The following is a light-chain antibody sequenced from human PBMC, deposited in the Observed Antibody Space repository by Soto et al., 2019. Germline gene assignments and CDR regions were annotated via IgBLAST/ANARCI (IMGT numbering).Light chain of an antibody. CDR1: QDIRGW. CDR3: QHYNSYSEA. V-gene: IGKV1D-16*01. J-gene: IGKJ1*01. CDR2: GAS. Sequence: DIQMTQSPPSLSASVGDRVTIICRASQDIRGWLAWYQKKPGKGPKLLIHGASNLQSGVPSRFSGSGSGTEFTLTINNLQAEDFATYYCQHYNSYSEAFGQGTKVELK.